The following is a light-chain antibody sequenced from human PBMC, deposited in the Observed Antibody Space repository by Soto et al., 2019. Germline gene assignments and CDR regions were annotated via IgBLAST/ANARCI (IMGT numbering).Light chain of an antibody. J-gene: IGKJ4*01. CDR2: GAS. CDR1: QSVYTSY. Sequence: EIVLTQSPGTLSLSPGERASVSCRASQSVYTSYLAWFQQKPGQAPRLLIYGASNRATGIPDRFSGSGSGADFTLTISSLEPEDFAFYYCQQRSNWPLLTFGGGTKVDIK. CDR3: QQRSNWPLLT. V-gene: IGKV3-11*01.